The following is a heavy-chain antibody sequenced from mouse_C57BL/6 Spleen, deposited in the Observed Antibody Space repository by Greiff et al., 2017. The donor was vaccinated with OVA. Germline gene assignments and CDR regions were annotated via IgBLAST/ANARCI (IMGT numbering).Heavy chain of an antibody. J-gene: IGHJ4*01. V-gene: IGHV5-9-1*02. Sequence: EVKLVESGEGLVKPGGSLKLSCAASGFTFSSYAMSWVRQTPEKRLEWVAYISSGGDYIYYADTVKGRFTISRDNARNTLYLQMSSLKSEDTAMYYCTRDRGGYYPYAMDYWGQGTSVTVSS. D-gene: IGHD2-3*01. CDR3: TRDRGGYYPYAMDY. CDR2: ISSGGDYI. CDR1: GFTFSSYA.